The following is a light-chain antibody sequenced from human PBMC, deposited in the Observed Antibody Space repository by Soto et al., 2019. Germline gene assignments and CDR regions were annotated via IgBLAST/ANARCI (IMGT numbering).Light chain of an antibody. J-gene: IGKJ1*01. Sequence: DIQMTQSPSTLSTSVGDRVTITCRASQGISNWLAWYQQKPGKVPKLLIYKTSSLESGVPSRFRGSGSGTEFTLTISSLQPDDFATYYCQQYHTYWTFGQGTKVDVK. CDR1: QGISNW. CDR3: QQYHTYWT. V-gene: IGKV1-5*03. CDR2: KTS.